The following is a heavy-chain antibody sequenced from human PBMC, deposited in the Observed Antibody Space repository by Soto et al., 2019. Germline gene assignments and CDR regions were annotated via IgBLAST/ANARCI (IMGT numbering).Heavy chain of an antibody. Sequence: GGSLRLSCAASGFTFSSYSMNWVRQAPGKGLEWVSSISSSSSYIYYADSVKGRFTISRDNAKNSLYLQMNSLRAEDTAVYYCAIDLYCTNGVCYTPDYWGQGTLVTVSS. D-gene: IGHD2-8*01. CDR2: ISSSSSYI. CDR3: AIDLYCTNGVCYTPDY. J-gene: IGHJ4*02. V-gene: IGHV3-21*01. CDR1: GFTFSSYS.